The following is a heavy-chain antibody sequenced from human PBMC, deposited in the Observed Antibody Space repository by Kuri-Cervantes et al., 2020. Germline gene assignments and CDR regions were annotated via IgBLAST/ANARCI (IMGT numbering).Heavy chain of an antibody. V-gene: IGHV4-38-2*01. D-gene: IGHD6-13*01. J-gene: IGHJ5*02. Sequence: SETLSLTCAVSGYSISSGYYWGWIRQPPGKGLEWIGSIYHSGSTYYNPSLKSRVTISLDTSNNQFSLKLSSVTAADTAVYYCAKGRGITAAGTSWFDPWGQGTLVTVSS. CDR3: AKGRGITAAGTSWFDP. CDR1: GYSISSGYY. CDR2: IYHSGST.